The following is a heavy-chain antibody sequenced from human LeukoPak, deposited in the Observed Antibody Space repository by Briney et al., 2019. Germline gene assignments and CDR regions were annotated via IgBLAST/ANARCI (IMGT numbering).Heavy chain of an antibody. D-gene: IGHD3-10*01. CDR3: AKDLGYYYGSGSYYNDPY. V-gene: IGHV3-30*18. Sequence: PGGSLRLSCAASGFTFSSYGMHWVRQAPGKGLEWVAVISYDGSNKYYADSVKGRFTISRDNSKNTLYLQMNSLRAEDTAVYYCAKDLGYYYGSGSYYNDPYWGQGTLVTVSS. CDR1: GFTFSSYG. CDR2: ISYDGSNK. J-gene: IGHJ4*02.